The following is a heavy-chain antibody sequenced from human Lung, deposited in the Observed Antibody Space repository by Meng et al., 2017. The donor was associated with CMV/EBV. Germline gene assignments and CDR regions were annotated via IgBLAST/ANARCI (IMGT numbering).Heavy chain of an antibody. CDR1: GFTFSSYA. V-gene: IGHV3-21*01. J-gene: IGHJ4*02. CDR2: ISSSSTFK. Sequence: GGSLRLXCAASGFTFSSYAMNWVRQAPGKGLEWVSSISSSSTFKHYADSMKGRFTISRDNTKNSLYLQMSGLRAEDTALYYCARDLLGTRDYFDSWGQGTRGTVSA. CDR3: ARDLLGTRDYFDS. D-gene: IGHD7-27*01.